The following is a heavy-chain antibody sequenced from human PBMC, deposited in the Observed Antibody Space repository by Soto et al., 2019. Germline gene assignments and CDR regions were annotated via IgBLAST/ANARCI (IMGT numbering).Heavy chain of an antibody. V-gene: IGHV2-5*02. D-gene: IGHD2-21*02. CDR3: VQSRCGGDCLQSYSSHSYYGLDV. CDR2: IYWDDDK. Sequence: QITLKESGPTLVKPTQPLTLTCTFSGLSLSTIGEGVGWIRQPPGKALEWLALIYWDDDKRYSPSLKSRLTITKDTSKNQVVLTMTNMDPVDTATYYCVQSRCGGDCLQSYSSHSYYGLDVWGQGTTVTVSS. J-gene: IGHJ6*02. CDR1: GLSLSTIGEG.